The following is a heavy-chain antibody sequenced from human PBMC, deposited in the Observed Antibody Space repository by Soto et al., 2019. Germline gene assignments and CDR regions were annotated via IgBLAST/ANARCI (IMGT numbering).Heavy chain of an antibody. V-gene: IGHV5-51*01. CDR3: ARTGRGYQHNNHLGFDP. D-gene: IGHD6-13*01. CDR2: IYPGDSDT. CDR1: GYSFTSYW. J-gene: IGHJ5*02. Sequence: PGESLKISCKGSGYSFTSYWIGWVRQMPGKGLEWMGIIYPGDSDTRYSPSFQGQVTISADKSISTAYLQWSSLKASDTAMYYCARTGRGYQHNNHLGFDPWGQGTLVTVSS.